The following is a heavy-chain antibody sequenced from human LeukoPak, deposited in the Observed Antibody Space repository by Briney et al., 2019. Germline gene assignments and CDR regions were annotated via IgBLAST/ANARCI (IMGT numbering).Heavy chain of an antibody. CDR1: GGSISSGDYY. CDR2: IYYSGST. D-gene: IGHD3-10*01. Sequence: SETLSLTCTVSGGSISSGDYYWSWIRQPPGKGLEWIGYIYYSGSTYYNPSLKSRVTISVDTSKNQFSLKLSSVTAADTAVYYCVGSYYGSGSYYKRYYYGMDVWGKGTTVTVSS. J-gene: IGHJ6*04. CDR3: VGSYYGSGSYYKRYYYGMDV. V-gene: IGHV4-30-4*01.